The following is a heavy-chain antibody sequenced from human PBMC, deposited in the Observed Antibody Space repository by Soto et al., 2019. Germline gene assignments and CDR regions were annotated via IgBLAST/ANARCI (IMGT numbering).Heavy chain of an antibody. V-gene: IGHV1-18*01. D-gene: IGHD3-22*01. Sequence: ASVKVSCKASGYTFTSYGISWVRQAPGQGLEWMGWISAYNGNTNYAQKLQGRVTMTTDTSTSTAYMELRSLRSDDTAVYYCARVSIIMIVVVPPGAFDIWGQGTMVTVSS. J-gene: IGHJ3*02. CDR2: ISAYNGNT. CDR3: ARVSIIMIVVVPPGAFDI. CDR1: GYTFTSYG.